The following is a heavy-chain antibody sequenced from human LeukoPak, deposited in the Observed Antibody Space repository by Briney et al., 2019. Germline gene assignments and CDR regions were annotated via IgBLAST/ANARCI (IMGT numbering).Heavy chain of an antibody. D-gene: IGHD2-2*02. CDR2: IYYGGST. CDR3: ASGYCSSTSCYTGFDY. CDR1: GGSISSYY. Sequence: SETLSLTCTVSGGSISSYYWSWIRQPPGKGLEWIGYIYYGGSTNYNPSLKSRVTISVDTSKNQFSLKLTSVTAADTAVYYCASGYCSSTSCYTGFDYWGQGTLVTVSS. J-gene: IGHJ4*02. V-gene: IGHV4-59*01.